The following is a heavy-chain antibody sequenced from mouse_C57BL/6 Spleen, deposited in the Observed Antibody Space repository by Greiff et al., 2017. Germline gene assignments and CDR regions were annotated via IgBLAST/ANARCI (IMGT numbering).Heavy chain of an antibody. CDR2: ISSGSSTI. V-gene: IGHV5-17*01. J-gene: IGHJ1*03. D-gene: IGHD3-3*01. Sequence: EVQLKESGGGLVKPGGSLKLSCAASGFTFSDYGMHWVRQAPEKGLEWVAYISSGSSTIYYADTVKGRFTISRDNAKNTLFLQMTSLRSEDTAMYYCARQRDPYWYFDVWGTGTTVTVSS. CDR1: GFTFSDYG. CDR3: ARQRDPYWYFDV.